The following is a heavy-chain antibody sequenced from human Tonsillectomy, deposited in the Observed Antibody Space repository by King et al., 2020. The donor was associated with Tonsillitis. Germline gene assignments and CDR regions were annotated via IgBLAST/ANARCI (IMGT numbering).Heavy chain of an antibody. CDR3: AKDLETIAAAGAPYAFDF. CDR2: ISYDGSNK. Sequence: VQLVESGGGVVQPGWSLRLSCAASGFTFSRYAVHWVRQAPGKGLEWVAVISYDGSNKYHADSVKGRFTISRDNSKNTLYLQMNGLRAEDTAVYYCAKDLETIAAAGAPYAFDFWGQGTMVTVSS. J-gene: IGHJ3*01. D-gene: IGHD6-13*01. V-gene: IGHV3-30*04. CDR1: GFTFSRYA.